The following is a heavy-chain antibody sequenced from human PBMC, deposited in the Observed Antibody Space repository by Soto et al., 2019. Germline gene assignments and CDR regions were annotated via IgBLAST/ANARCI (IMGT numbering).Heavy chain of an antibody. Sequence: SETLSLTCTVSGVSISSSSYYWGWIRQPPGKGLEWIGSIYYSGSTYYNPSLKSRVTISVDTSKNQFSLKLSSVTAADTAVYYCAIQTNIAVAGTWYYYYGMDVWGQGTTVTVSS. V-gene: IGHV4-39*01. CDR2: IYYSGST. CDR3: AIQTNIAVAGTWYYYYGMDV. CDR1: GVSISSSSYY. J-gene: IGHJ6*02. D-gene: IGHD6-19*01.